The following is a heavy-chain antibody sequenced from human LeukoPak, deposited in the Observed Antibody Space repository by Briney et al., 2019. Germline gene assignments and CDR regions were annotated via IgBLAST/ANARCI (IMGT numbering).Heavy chain of an antibody. CDR2: INSDGSST. CDR3: ARDQKSPERYSSGWYEWGYDY. CDR1: GFTFSSYW. D-gene: IGHD6-19*01. Sequence: GGSLRLSCAASGFTFSSYWMHWVRQAPGKGLVWVSRINSDGSSTSYADSVKGRFTISRDNAKNTLYLQMNSLRAEDTAVYYCARDQKSPERYSSGWYEWGYDYWGQGTLVTVSS. J-gene: IGHJ4*02. V-gene: IGHV3-74*01.